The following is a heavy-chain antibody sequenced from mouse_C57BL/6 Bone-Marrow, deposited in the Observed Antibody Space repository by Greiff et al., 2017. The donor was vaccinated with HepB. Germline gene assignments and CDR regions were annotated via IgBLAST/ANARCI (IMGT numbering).Heavy chain of an antibody. CDR3: ARESCFYYAMDY. V-gene: IGHV1-64*01. Sequence: QVQLQQSGAELVKPGASVKLSCKASGYTFTSYWMHWVKQRPGQGLEWIGMIHPNSGSTNYNEKFKSKATLTVDKSSSTAYMQLSSLTSEDSAVYYCARESCFYYAMDYWGQGTSVTVSS. J-gene: IGHJ4*01. CDR1: GYTFTSYW. CDR2: IHPNSGST. D-gene: IGHD3-3*01.